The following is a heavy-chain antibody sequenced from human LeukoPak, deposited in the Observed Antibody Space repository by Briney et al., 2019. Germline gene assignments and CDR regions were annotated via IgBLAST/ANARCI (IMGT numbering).Heavy chain of an antibody. V-gene: IGHV4-38-2*02. J-gene: IGHJ4*02. CDR2: VHHSGAT. CDR1: GYSISRGYH. CDR3: ARINFNPDY. D-gene: IGHD1-14*01. Sequence: SETLSLTCSVSGYSISRGYHWAWVRQPPGKGLGWIGSVHHSGATYYNPSLNSRLTISVDTSKNQFSLKMDSVTAADTAVYYCARINFNPDYWGQGTLVSVSS.